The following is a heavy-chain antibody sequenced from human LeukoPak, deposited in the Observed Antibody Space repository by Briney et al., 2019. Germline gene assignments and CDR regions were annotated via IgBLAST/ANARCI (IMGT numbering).Heavy chain of an antibody. D-gene: IGHD6-6*01. J-gene: IGHJ5*02. CDR1: GGTFSSYT. V-gene: IGHV1-69*02. Sequence: GASVTVSCKPSGGTFSSYTISWVRQAPGQGVEWMGRIIPILGIANYAQKLQGRVTITADKSTSTAYMELSSLRSEATAVYYCARALAAPNNWFDPWGPGTLVTVSS. CDR3: ARALAAPNNWFDP. CDR2: IIPILGIA.